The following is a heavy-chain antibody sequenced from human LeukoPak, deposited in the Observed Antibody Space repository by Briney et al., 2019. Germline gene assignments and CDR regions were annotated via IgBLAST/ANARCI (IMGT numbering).Heavy chain of an antibody. D-gene: IGHD6-19*01. CDR3: ARRIPVAGLFDY. V-gene: IGHV4-31*03. CDR1: GGSISIGNYY. Sequence: SETLSLTCTVSGGSISIGNYYWSWIRQHPEKGLEWIGYIYYSGNTYYNSSLKSRITISLDASKNQFSLKLSSVTAADTAMYYCARRIPVAGLFDYWGQGILVTVSS. J-gene: IGHJ4*02. CDR2: IYYSGNT.